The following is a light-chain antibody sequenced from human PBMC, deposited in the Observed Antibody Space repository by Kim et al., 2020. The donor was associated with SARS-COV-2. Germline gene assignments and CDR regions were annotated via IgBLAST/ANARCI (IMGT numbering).Light chain of an antibody. J-gene: IGLJ7*01. V-gene: IGLV3-19*01. CDR3: NSRDSSGNHSV. CDR1: SLRSYY. CDR2: GKN. Sequence: SSELTQDPAVSVALGQTVRITCQGDSLRSYYASRYQQKPGQAPVLVIYGKNNRPSGIPDRFSGSSSGNTASLTITGAQAEDEADYYCNSRDSSGNHSV.